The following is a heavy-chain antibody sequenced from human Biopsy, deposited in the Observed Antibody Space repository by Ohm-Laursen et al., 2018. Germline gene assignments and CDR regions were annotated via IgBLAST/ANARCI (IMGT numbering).Heavy chain of an antibody. CDR2: ILNCANT. CDR3: ARGDYFDSNGYFWFDP. V-gene: IGHV4-31*01. CDR1: GGPISSGGSF. Sequence: SLSLSLTCTVSGGPISSGGSFWRSLRQRPGWGLGWVGYILNCANTYYNPSLKNLITISGDTSKNQFFLKLNSVTAADTAVYYCARGDYFDSNGYFWFDPWGQGTLVTVSS. D-gene: IGHD3-22*01. J-gene: IGHJ5*02.